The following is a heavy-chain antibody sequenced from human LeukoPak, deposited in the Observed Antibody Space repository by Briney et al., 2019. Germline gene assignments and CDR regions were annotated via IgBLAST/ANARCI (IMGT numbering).Heavy chain of an antibody. D-gene: IGHD2-2*01. Sequence: ASVKVSCKASGYTFNTYGITWVRQAPGQGLEWMGWISGYNGKTKYAQKLQDRVTMTTDTSTTTAYMELRSLRSDATAVYYCARVGGVPAAHLWGQGTLVTVSS. CDR1: GYTFNTYG. CDR2: ISGYNGKT. J-gene: IGHJ4*02. CDR3: ARVGGVPAAHL. V-gene: IGHV1-18*01.